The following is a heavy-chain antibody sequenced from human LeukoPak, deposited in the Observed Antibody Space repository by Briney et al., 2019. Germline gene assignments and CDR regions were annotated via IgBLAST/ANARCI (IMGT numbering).Heavy chain of an antibody. Sequence: SETLSLTCTVSGYSISSGYYWGWIRQPPGKGLEWIGSIYHSGSTYYNPSLKSRVTISVDTSKNQFSLKLSSVTAADTAVYYCARDEYGFGELFPNDAIDIWGQGTMVTVSS. J-gene: IGHJ3*02. V-gene: IGHV4-38-2*02. CDR1: GYSISSGYY. D-gene: IGHD3-10*01. CDR3: ARDEYGFGELFPNDAIDI. CDR2: IYHSGST.